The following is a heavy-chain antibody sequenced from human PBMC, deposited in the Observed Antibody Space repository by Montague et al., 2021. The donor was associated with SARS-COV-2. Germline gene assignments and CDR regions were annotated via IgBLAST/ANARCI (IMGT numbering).Heavy chain of an antibody. CDR1: GFTFSNIW. CDR3: AKNGGAHGLDV. V-gene: IGHV3-7*01. J-gene: IGHJ6*02. D-gene: IGHD4-23*01. Sequence: SLRLSCAASGFTFSNIWMSWVRQAPGKGLEWVANIKPDESEKNYVDSVKGRFSISRDNAKNSLYLQMDNLRAEDTAIYYCAKNGGAHGLDVWGQGPRSASP. CDR2: IKPDESEK.